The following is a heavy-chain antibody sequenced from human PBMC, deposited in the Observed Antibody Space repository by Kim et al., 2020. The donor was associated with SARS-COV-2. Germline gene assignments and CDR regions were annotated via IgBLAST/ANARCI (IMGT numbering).Heavy chain of an antibody. D-gene: IGHD2-2*01. Sequence: GGSLRLSCTASGFTFGDYAMSWVRQAPGKGLEWVGFIRSKAYGGTTEYAASVKGRFTISRDDSKSIAYLQMNSLKTEDTAVYYCTRAIGYCSSTSCYGEGFFDYWGQGTLVTVSS. CDR2: IRSKAYGGTT. V-gene: IGHV3-49*04. CDR1: GFTFGDYA. J-gene: IGHJ4*02. CDR3: TRAIGYCSSTSCYGEGFFDY.